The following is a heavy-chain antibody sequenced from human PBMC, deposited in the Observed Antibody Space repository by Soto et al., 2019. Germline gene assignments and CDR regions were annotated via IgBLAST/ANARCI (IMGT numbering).Heavy chain of an antibody. V-gene: IGHV4-59*01. CDR1: AHSITAYY. J-gene: IGHJ5*02. Sequence: SETLSLTCTVYAHSITAYYWGWIRQPPGNGLEWIPYVYHIGSPNYNPSLESRVTILVDTSKSQVSLRLSSVTAADTAVYYCARLEGYCGSSSCFNWFDPWGPGTLVTVSS. D-gene: IGHD2-2*01. CDR2: VYHIGSP. CDR3: ARLEGYCGSSSCFNWFDP.